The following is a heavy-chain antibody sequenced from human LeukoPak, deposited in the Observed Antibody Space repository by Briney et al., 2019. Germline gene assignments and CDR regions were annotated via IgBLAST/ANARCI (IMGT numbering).Heavy chain of an antibody. CDR3: ARGRANVAAADNWFDP. D-gene: IGHD6-13*01. CDR2: ISTSSIYI. J-gene: IGHJ5*02. Sequence: ETLSLTCTVSGGSITSSSYHWGWIRQPPGKGLEWVSSISTSSIYIYYADSVKGRFTISRGNAKNSLYLQMNSLRAEDTAVYYCARGRANVAAADNWFDPWGQGTLVTVSS. V-gene: IGHV3-21*01. CDR1: GGSITSSSYH.